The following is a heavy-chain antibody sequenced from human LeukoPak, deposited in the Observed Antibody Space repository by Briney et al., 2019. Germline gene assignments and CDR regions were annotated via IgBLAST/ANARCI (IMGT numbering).Heavy chain of an antibody. CDR3: ARQEGFDFWSGYYTGYYSGMDV. D-gene: IGHD3-3*01. CDR1: GYSFTSYW. CDR2: IYPGDSDT. Sequence: GESLKISCKGSGYSFTSYWIAWVRQMPGKGPEWMGIIYPGDSDTRYSPSFQGQVTISADESIRTAYLQWRSLKASDTAIYYCARQEGFDFWSGYYTGYYSGMDVWGQGTTVTVSS. V-gene: IGHV5-51*01. J-gene: IGHJ6*02.